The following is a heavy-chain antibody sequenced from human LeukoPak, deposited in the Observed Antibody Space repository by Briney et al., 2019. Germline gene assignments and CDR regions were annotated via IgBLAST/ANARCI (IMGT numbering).Heavy chain of an antibody. CDR2: ISHRDNTV. J-gene: IGHJ4*02. Sequence: GGSLRLSCVVSGFSFSDSYMTWIRQAPGKGLEWLSYISHRDNTVYYADSVKGRISISRHNAKNSLYLQMNSLRVEDTAIYYCARDHSDASGSRFDYWGQGTLVTVS. CDR1: GFSFSDSY. D-gene: IGHD3-10*01. CDR3: ARDHSDASGSRFDY. V-gene: IGHV3-11*01.